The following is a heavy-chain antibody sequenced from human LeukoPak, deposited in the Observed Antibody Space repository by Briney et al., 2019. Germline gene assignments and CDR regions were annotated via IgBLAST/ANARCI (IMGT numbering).Heavy chain of an antibody. Sequence: EGSLRLSCAASGFTFSSYAMSWVRQAPGKGLEWVSAISGSGGSTYYADSVKGRFTISRDNSKNTLYLQMNSLRAEDTAVYYCAKDIVATIRHRVDYWGQGTLVTVSS. CDR3: AKDIVATIRHRVDY. CDR2: ISGSGGST. D-gene: IGHD5-12*01. V-gene: IGHV3-23*01. J-gene: IGHJ4*02. CDR1: GFTFSSYA.